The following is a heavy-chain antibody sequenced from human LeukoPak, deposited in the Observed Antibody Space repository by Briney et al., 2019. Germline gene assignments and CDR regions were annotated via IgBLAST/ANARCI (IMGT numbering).Heavy chain of an antibody. CDR3: ARGYGDLGY. J-gene: IGHJ4*02. CDR1: GFTFSSYA. CDR2: ISSNGGST. Sequence: GGSLRLSCAASGFTFSSYAMHWVRQAPGKGLEYVSAISSNGGSTYYANSVKGRFTISRDNSKNTLYLQMGSLRAEGTAVYYCARGYGDLGYWGQGTLVTVSS. V-gene: IGHV3-64*01. D-gene: IGHD4-17*01.